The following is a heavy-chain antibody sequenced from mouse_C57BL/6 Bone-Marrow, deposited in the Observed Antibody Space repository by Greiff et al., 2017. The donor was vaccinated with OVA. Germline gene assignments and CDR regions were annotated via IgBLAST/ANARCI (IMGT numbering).Heavy chain of an antibody. CDR2: IYPGDGDT. Sequence: VQLQESGPELVKPGASVKLSCKASGYAFSSSWMHWVKQRPGKGLEWIGRIYPGDGDTNYNGKFKGKATLTADKSSSTAYMELSSLTSEDSAVYFCAREEEGYDASYFDYGGQGTTLTVSS. CDR1: GYAFSSSW. V-gene: IGHV1-82*01. D-gene: IGHD3-1*01. J-gene: IGHJ2*01. CDR3: AREEEGYDASYFDY.